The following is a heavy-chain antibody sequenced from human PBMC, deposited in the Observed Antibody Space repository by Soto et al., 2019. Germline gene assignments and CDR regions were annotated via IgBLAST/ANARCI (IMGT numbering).Heavy chain of an antibody. CDR1: GFTFSGCA. D-gene: IGHD1-26*01. V-gene: IGHV3-30*04. CDR3: VRDRWAGVPDYFDT. J-gene: IGHJ4*02. Sequence: VGSLRLSCVVSGFTFSGCAMHWVRQAPGKGLEWVGVIGCQGGHRYFADSVEGRFSISRDDSRNTVHLQMDSLRRDDTARYYCVRDRWAGVPDYFDTWGQGILVTVSS. CDR2: IGCQGGHR.